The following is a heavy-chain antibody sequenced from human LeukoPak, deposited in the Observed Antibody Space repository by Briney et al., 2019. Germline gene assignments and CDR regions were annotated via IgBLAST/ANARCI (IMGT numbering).Heavy chain of an antibody. CDR3: ARLRNSDSSGYYSWGAFDI. CDR1: GGSFSGYY. J-gene: IGHJ3*02. D-gene: IGHD3-22*01. V-gene: IGHV4-34*01. CDR2: INHSGST. Sequence: PSETLSLTCAVYGGSFSGYYWSWIRQPPGKGLEWIGEINHSGSTNYNPSLKSRVTISLDTSKNQFSLKLSSVTAADTAVYYCARLRNSDSSGYYSWGAFDIWGQGTMVTVSS.